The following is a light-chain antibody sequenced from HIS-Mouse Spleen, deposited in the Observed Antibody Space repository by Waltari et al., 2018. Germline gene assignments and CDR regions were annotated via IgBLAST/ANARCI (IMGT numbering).Light chain of an antibody. CDR1: KIGRQS. J-gene: IGLJ2*01. CDR3: QVWDSSSDHVV. CDR2: DDS. Sequence: SYVLTQPPSVSVAPGQTARITCGGNKIGRQSVPWYQQKPGQAPVLVVYDDSDRPSGIPERFSGSNSGNTATLTISRVEAGDEADYYCQVWDSSSDHVVFGGGTKLTVL. V-gene: IGLV3-21*02.